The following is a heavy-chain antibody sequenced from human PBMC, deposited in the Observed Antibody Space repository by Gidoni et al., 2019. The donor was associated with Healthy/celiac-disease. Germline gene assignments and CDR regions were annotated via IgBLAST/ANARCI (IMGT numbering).Heavy chain of an antibody. J-gene: IGHJ3*02. CDR2: IWYDGSNK. Sequence: QVQLVESGGGVVQPGRSLRLSCAASVFTFRSYGRHWVRQAPGKGLEWVAVIWYDGSNKYYADSVKGRFTISRDNSKNTLYLQMNSLRAEDTAVYYCARDEPLEMATPRGDAFDIWGQGTMVTVSS. D-gene: IGHD5-12*01. CDR1: VFTFRSYG. CDR3: ARDEPLEMATPRGDAFDI. V-gene: IGHV3-33*01.